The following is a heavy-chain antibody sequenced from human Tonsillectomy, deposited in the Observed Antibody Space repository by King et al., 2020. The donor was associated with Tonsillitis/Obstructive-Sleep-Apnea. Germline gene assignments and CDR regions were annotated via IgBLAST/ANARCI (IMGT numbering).Heavy chain of an antibody. CDR3: ARLTYYDFRSGPDYFDY. V-gene: IGHV2-5*02. Sequence: TLKESGPTLVKPTQTLTLTCTFSGFSLSTSGVGVGWIRQPPGKALEWLALIYWDDDKRYSPSLKSRLTITKDTSKNQVVLTMTNMDPVDTATYYCARLTYYDFRSGPDYFDYWGQGTLVTVSS. CDR1: GFSLSTSGVG. D-gene: IGHD3-3*01. J-gene: IGHJ4*02. CDR2: IYWDDDK.